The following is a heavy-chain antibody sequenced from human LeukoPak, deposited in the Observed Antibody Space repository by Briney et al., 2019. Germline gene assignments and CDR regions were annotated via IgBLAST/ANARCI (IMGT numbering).Heavy chain of an antibody. D-gene: IGHD3-10*01. CDR2: ISDSGDFT. J-gene: IGHJ4*02. CDR3: VKVYYGSGALLPTFEC. CDR1: GFTCSSSW. V-gene: IGHV3-23*01. Sequence: GRSLRLSCAASGFTCSSSWMHWVRQAPGKGLVLVSAISDSGDFTYYADSLKGRFTISRDNSKNTLSLHMNSLRAEDSALYHCVKVYYGSGALLPTFECWGQGTLVTVSS.